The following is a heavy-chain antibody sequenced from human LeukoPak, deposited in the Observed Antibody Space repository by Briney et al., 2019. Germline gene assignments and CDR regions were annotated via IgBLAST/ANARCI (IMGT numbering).Heavy chain of an antibody. V-gene: IGHV3-33*01. D-gene: IGHD3-10*01. CDR1: GFTFSNYG. J-gene: IGHJ4*02. CDR2: IHYDGSKE. CDR3: ARDGGLIKAQLDY. Sequence: PGRSLRLSCASFGFTFSNYGFHWVRQAPGQGLEWVAAIHYDGSKEYYADSVKGRLTISRDNSKNTVYLQMNGLRSEDTAVYYCARDGGLIKAQLDYWGQGTLVTVSS.